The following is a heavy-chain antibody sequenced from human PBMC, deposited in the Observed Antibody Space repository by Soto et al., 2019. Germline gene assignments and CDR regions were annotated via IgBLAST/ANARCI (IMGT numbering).Heavy chain of an antibody. D-gene: IGHD3-10*01. J-gene: IGHJ6*03. Sequence: GGSLRLSCAASGFTFSSYDMHWVRQATGKGLEWVSAIGTAGDTYYPGSVKGRFTISRENAKNSLYLQMNSLRAGDTAVYYCARGGYGSGRKWEDFYYYYMDVWGKGTTVTVSS. V-gene: IGHV3-13*01. CDR3: ARGGYGSGRKWEDFYYYYMDV. CDR1: GFTFSSYD. CDR2: IGTAGDT.